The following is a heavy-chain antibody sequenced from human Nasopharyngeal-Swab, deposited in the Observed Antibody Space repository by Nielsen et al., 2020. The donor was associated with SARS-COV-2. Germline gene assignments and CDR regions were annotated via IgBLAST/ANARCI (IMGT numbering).Heavy chain of an antibody. CDR3: VRLYDFWSGEPS. J-gene: IGHJ5*02. V-gene: IGHV3-64D*08. CDR1: GFTFSSYA. CDR2: ISSNGGST. Sequence: GESLKISCSASGFTFSSYAMHWVRQAPGKGLEYVSAISSNGGSTYYAGSVKGRFTISRDNSKNTLYLQMSSLRAEDTAVYYCVRLYDFWSGEPSWGQGTLVTVSS. D-gene: IGHD3-3*01.